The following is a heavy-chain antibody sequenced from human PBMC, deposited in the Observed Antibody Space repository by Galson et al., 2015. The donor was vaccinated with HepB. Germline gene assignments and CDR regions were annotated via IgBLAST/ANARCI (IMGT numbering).Heavy chain of an antibody. CDR2: IWYDGSNK. V-gene: IGHV3-33*01. J-gene: IGHJ4*02. CDR3: ARWTIAAADLYYFDY. D-gene: IGHD6-13*01. CDR1: GFTFSSSG. Sequence: SLRLSCAASGFTFSSSGMHWVRQAPGKGLEWVAVIWYDGSNKYYADSVKGRFTISRDNSKNTLYLQMNSLRAEDTAVYYCARWTIAAADLYYFDYWGQGTLVTVSS.